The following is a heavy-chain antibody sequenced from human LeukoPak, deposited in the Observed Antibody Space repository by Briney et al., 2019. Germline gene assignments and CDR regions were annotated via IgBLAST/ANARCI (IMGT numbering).Heavy chain of an antibody. V-gene: IGHV3-23*01. J-gene: IGHJ4*02. CDR3: AKRGYYDSSGYMGY. D-gene: IGHD3-22*01. CDR1: GFTFSSYA. Sequence: GGSLRLSCAPSGFTFSSYAMTWVRQAPGKGLKWFSLEWVSGISGSGGSRYYADSVKGRFTISRDNSKNTLYLQMNSLRAEDTAVYYCAKRGYYDSSGYMGYWGQGTLVTVSS. CDR2: ISGSGGSR.